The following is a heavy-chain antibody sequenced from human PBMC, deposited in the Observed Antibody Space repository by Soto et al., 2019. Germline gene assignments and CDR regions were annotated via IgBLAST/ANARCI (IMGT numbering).Heavy chain of an antibody. V-gene: IGHV2-5*02. CDR1: GFSLRTSGVG. CDR2: IYWDDDK. J-gene: IGHJ4*02. D-gene: IGHD3-10*01. Sequence: QITLKESGPTLVKPTQTLTLTCTFSGFSLRTSGVGVGWIRQPPGKALEWLAVIYWDDDKRYSPSMKSRLTITKDTSKKQVVLTMTDMDPVDTGKYYCKRARGWFGDQKRTFDYWGQGTLVTVSS. CDR3: KRARGWFGDQKRTFDY.